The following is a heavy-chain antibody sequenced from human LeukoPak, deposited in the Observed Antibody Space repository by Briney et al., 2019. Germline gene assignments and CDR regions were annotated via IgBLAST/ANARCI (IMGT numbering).Heavy chain of an antibody. J-gene: IGHJ4*02. CDR3: ASGPSSGFYYTLGY. CDR1: GFTVSSYG. Sequence: GGSLRLSCAASGFTVSSYGMTWVRLAPGKGLEWVSAFSAADGSAQYAESVKGRFTISRDNSKNSLYLQMSSLRAEDTAMYYCASGPSSGFYYTLGYWGQGTLVTVSS. D-gene: IGHD3-22*01. V-gene: IGHV3-23*01. CDR2: FSAADGSA.